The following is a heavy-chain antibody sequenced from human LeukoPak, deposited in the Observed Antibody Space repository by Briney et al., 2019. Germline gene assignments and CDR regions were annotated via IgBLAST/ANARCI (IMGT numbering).Heavy chain of an antibody. J-gene: IGHJ4*02. CDR1: GFSFSGYW. Sequence: PGGSLRLSCAASGFSFSGYWMTWVRRAPGKGLEWVANIKQDGSETSYVTSVRGRFTISRDNAKNSLYLQMNNLRVEDTAVYFCAREEVKSFDNWGQGTLVTASS. CDR2: IKQDGSET. CDR3: AREEVKSFDN. V-gene: IGHV3-7*03.